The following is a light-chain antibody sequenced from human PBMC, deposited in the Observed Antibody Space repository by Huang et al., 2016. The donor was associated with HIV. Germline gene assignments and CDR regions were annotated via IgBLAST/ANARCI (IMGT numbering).Light chain of an antibody. V-gene: IGKV1-NL1*01. Sequence: DIQMTQSPSSLSASVGDRVTIICRASQGISKSLAWYQQKPGKAPKLLLSATSKVESGVPSRFSGSGSGTHYTLTISTLQPEDLATYYCQQYQSVPWTFGQGTKVAI. J-gene: IGKJ1*01. CDR2: ATS. CDR3: QQYQSVPWT. CDR1: QGISKS.